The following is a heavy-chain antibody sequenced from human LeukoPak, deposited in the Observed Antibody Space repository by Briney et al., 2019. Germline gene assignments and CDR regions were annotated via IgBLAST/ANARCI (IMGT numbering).Heavy chain of an antibody. D-gene: IGHD3-3*01. J-gene: IGHJ4*02. V-gene: IGHV3-7*01. CDR2: IKQDGSEK. CDR3: ARVGLDFIYYFDS. Sequence: PGGSLRLSCAASGFTFSSYWMSWVRQAPGKGLEWVANIKQDGSEKYYVDSVKGRFTISRDNAKNSLYLRMNSLRVEDTAVYFCARVGLDFIYYFDSWGQGTLVTVSS. CDR1: GFTFSSYW.